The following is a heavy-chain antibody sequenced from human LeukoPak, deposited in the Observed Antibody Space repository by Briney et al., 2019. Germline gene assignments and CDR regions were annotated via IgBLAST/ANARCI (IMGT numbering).Heavy chain of an antibody. CDR1: GGSISSYY. CDR2: IYYSGST. D-gene: IGHD3-10*01. Sequence: SETLSLTCTVSGGSISSYYWSWIRQPPGKGLEWIGYIYYSGSTNYNPSLKSRVTISVDTSKNQFSLKLSSVTAADTAVYYCASHNYLLGSCIDYWGQGTLVTVSS. J-gene: IGHJ4*02. CDR3: ASHNYLLGSCIDY. V-gene: IGHV4-59*01.